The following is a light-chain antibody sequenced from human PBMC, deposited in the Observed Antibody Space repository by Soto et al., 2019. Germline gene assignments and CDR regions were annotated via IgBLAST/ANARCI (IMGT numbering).Light chain of an antibody. J-gene: IGLJ1*01. CDR2: SHN. Sequence: QSVLTQPPSASGTPGQRVTISCSGDRSNIGSNPVNCYYRLPGTAPRLLIYSHNQRPSGVPDRLSGSKSGTSASLAIRGLQSEDEADYYCTSYAGSNTPYVFGTGTKLTVL. CDR1: RSNIGSNP. V-gene: IGLV1-44*01. CDR3: TSYAGSNTPYV.